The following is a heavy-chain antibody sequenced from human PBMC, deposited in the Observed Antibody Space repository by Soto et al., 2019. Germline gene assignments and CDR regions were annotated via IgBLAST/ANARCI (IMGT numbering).Heavy chain of an antibody. V-gene: IGHV3-11*01. Sequence: QVQLVESGGGLVRPGGSLRLSCEASGFIFSNYHMAWVRQAPGTGLEWLSYITSIGTSMYYADSVKGRFTISRDNAKNSVYLEMTSLRADDTAVYFCARVYCSLGSCYPYYFANWGLGILVTVSS. J-gene: IGHJ4*02. D-gene: IGHD2-15*01. CDR1: GFIFSNYH. CDR2: ITSIGTSM. CDR3: ARVYCSLGSCYPYYFAN.